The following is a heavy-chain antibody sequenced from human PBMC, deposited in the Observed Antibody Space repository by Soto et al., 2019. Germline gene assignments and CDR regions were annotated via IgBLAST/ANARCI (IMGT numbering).Heavy chain of an antibody. CDR1: GFTFSDHF. V-gene: IGHV3-72*01. J-gene: IGHJ4*02. CDR2: TRNKANSYTT. D-gene: IGHD3-22*01. Sequence: GGSLRLSCAVSGFTFSDHFMDWVRQAPGKGLEWVGRTRNKANSYTTEYAASVKGRFTISRDDSKNSVYLQMNSLKTEDTAVYYCARGGVEYDSSGYSPFDYWGQGTLVTVSS. CDR3: ARGGVEYDSSGYSPFDY.